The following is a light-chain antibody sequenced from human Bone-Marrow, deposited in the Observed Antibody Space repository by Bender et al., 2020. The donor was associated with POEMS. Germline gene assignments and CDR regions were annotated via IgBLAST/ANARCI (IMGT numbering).Light chain of an antibody. Sequence: QSALTQPASVSGSPGQSITISCTGTSNDLGNYNLVSWYQHHPGKAPKVMIYEANKRPSGVSNRFSGSKSGNTTSLTISGLQADDEANYYCCSYARNSIPYWVFGGGTKLTVL. CDR2: EAN. CDR3: CSYARNSIPYWV. CDR1: SNDLGNYNL. V-gene: IGLV2-23*01. J-gene: IGLJ3*02.